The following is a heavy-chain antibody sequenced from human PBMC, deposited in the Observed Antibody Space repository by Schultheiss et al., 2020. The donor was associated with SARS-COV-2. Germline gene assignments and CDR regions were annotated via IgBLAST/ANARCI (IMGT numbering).Heavy chain of an antibody. CDR2: ISSSSTI. V-gene: IGHV3-69-1*01. D-gene: IGHD6-19*01. CDR1: GFTFSDYY. CDR3: ARGERWLVYFDY. J-gene: IGHJ4*02. Sequence: GESLKISCAASGFTFSDYYMNWVRQAPGKGLEWVSSISSSSTIYYADSVKGRFTISRDNAKNSLYLQMNSLRAEDTAVYYCARGERWLVYFDYWGQGTLVTVSS.